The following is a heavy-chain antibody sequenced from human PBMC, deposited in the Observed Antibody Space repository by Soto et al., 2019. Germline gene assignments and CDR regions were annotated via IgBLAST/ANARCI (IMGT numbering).Heavy chain of an antibody. D-gene: IGHD3-10*01. CDR2: VGSTASYV. V-gene: IGHV3-21*01. CDR1: GFSFSSDN. Sequence: VQLVESGGGLVKPGGSLRLSCAASGFSFSSDNMHWVRQAPGKGPEWVSSVGSTASYVVYADSVKGRFTISRDNANSSLYLQMNSLRAEDTAVYYCVHSHYGSGSFDYWGQGTLVTVSS. J-gene: IGHJ4*02. CDR3: VHSHYGSGSFDY.